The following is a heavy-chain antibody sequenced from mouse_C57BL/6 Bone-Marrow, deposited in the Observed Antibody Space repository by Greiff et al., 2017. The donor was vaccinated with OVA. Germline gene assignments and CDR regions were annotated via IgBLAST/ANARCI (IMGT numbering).Heavy chain of an antibody. CDR1: GFNIKDDY. Sequence: VQLKQSGAELVRPGASVKLSCTASGFNIKDDYMHWVKQRPEQGLEWIGWIDPENGDTEYASKFQGKATITADTSSNTAYLQLSSLTSEDTAVYYCTGDYYAYAMDYWGQGTSVTVSS. V-gene: IGHV14-4*01. D-gene: IGHD1-1*01. J-gene: IGHJ4*01. CDR3: TGDYYAYAMDY. CDR2: IDPENGDT.